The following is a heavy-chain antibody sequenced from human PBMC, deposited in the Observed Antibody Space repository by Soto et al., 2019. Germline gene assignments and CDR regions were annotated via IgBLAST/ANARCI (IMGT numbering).Heavy chain of an antibody. CDR2: VSGSGGGT. J-gene: IGHJ4*02. Sequence: EVQLLESGGGLVQPGGSLSLSCAASGFTFSSYTMSWVRQAPGKGLQWISAVSGSGGGTYYADSVKGRFTISRDNSKDTLDLQMNNLRAEDTAVYYCAKPPDYNWNDYWGQGTLVTVSS. CDR1: GFTFSSYT. CDR3: AKPPDYNWNDY. D-gene: IGHD1-20*01. V-gene: IGHV3-23*01.